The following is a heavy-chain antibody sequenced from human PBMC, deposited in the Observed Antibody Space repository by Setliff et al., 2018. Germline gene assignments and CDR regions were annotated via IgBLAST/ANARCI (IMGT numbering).Heavy chain of an antibody. V-gene: IGHV4-39*01. CDR3: ARQVRITMIVVVITPDLGWFDP. Sequence: SETLSLTCTVSGGSISSSSYYWGWIRQPPGKGLEWIGSIYYSGSTYYNPSLKSRVTISVDTSKNQFSLKLSSVTAADTAVYYCARQVRITMIVVVITPDLGWFDPWGQGTLVTVS. D-gene: IGHD3-22*01. CDR2: IYYSGST. J-gene: IGHJ5*02. CDR1: GGSISSSSYY.